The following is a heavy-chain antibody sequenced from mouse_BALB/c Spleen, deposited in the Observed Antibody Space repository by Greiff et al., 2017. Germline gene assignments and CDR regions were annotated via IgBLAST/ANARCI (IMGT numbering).Heavy chain of an antibody. Sequence: EVQRVESGGGLVQPGGSRKLSCAASGFTFSSFGMHWVRQAPEKGLEWVAYISSGSSTIYYADTVKGRFTISRDNPKNTLFLQMTSLRSEDTAMYYCARSDTGTNWFAYWGQGTLVTVSA. J-gene: IGHJ3*01. CDR1: GFTFSSFG. D-gene: IGHD4-1*01. CDR2: ISSGSSTI. CDR3: ARSDTGTNWFAY. V-gene: IGHV5-17*02.